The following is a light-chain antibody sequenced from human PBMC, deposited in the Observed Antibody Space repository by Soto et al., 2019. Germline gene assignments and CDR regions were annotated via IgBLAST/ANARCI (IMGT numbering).Light chain of an antibody. Sequence: QSALTQSASVSGSLGQSITISCTGTNNDVGGYDFVSWYQQHPGKAPRLMIYEVRNRPSGVSTRFSGSKSGNTASLTISGLQADDEADYYCCSYAGSYTYVFGTGTKVTVL. CDR3: CSYAGSYTYV. V-gene: IGLV2-14*01. CDR2: EVR. J-gene: IGLJ1*01. CDR1: NNDVGGYDF.